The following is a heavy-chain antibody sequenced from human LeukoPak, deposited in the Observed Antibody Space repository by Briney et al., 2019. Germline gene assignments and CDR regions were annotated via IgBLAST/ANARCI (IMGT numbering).Heavy chain of an antibody. CDR2: LNSGG. J-gene: IGHJ4*02. V-gene: IGHV3-53*01. CDR1: GFPVNRNY. CDR3: ARAYYASGYFES. Sequence: GGSLRLSCSASGFPVNRNYMSWVRQAPGKGLEWVSVLNSGGNADSVKGRCSISRDNSKNTLFLQMKSLRAEDTAVYFCARAYYASGYFESWGQGTLVTVSS. D-gene: IGHD3-10*01.